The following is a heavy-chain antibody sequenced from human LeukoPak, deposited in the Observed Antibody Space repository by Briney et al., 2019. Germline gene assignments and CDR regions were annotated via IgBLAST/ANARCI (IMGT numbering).Heavy chain of an antibody. D-gene: IGHD3-3*01. J-gene: IGHJ6*03. CDR2: MNPKSGNT. CDR1: GYTFTSNN. V-gene: IGHV1-8*02. Sequence: GASVKVSCKASGYTFTSNNINWVRQAPGQGLEWMGWMNPKSGNTDYAQKFQGRLTMTRDTSTNTAYMELSGLRSDDTAVYYCARDIGGRGYDFWSGYYYYYYMDVWGQGTLVTVSS. CDR3: ARDIGGRGYDFWSGYYYYYYMDV.